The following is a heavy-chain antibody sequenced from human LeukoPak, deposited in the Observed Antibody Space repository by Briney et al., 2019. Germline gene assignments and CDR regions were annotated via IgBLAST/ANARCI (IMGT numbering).Heavy chain of an antibody. D-gene: IGHD3-10*01. Sequence: ASVKVSCKASGYTFTSYGISWVRQAPGQGLEWMGWISAYNGNTNYAQKLQGRVTMTTDTSTSTAYMELRSLRSDDTAVYYCARDEGSGSYAQVDAFDIWGQGTMVTVSS. J-gene: IGHJ3*02. CDR3: ARDEGSGSYAQVDAFDI. V-gene: IGHV1-18*01. CDR2: ISAYNGNT. CDR1: GYTFTSYG.